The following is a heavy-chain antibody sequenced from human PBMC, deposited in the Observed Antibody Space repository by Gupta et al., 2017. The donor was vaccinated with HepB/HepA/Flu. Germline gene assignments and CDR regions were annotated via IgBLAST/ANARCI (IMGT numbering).Heavy chain of an antibody. V-gene: IGHV1-2*04. D-gene: IGHD6-13*01. CDR3: AREDSSSAYAMDV. J-gene: IGHJ6*02. Sequence: QVQLVQSGAEVKKPGASVKVSCKAFGSTFTGYYIHWVRQAPGQGLEWMGWINPNSGGTNYAQKFQGWVTMTRDTSISTAYMELSRLRSDDTAVYYCAREDSSSAYAMDVWGQGTTVTVSS. CDR1: GSTFTGYY. CDR2: INPNSGGT.